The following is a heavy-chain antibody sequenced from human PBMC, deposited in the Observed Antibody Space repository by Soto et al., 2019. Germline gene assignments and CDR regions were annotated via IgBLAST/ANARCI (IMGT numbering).Heavy chain of an antibody. CDR3: AGGTRLYDFWSGYYGGNWFDP. D-gene: IGHD3-3*01. Sequence: SETLSLTCAVYGGSFSGYYWSWIRQPPGKGLEWIGEINHSGSTNYNPSLKSRVTISVDTSNNQFSLKLSSVTAADTAVYYCAGGTRLYDFWSGYYGGNWFDPWGQGTLVTVSS. CDR2: INHSGST. CDR1: GGSFSGYY. V-gene: IGHV4-34*01. J-gene: IGHJ5*02.